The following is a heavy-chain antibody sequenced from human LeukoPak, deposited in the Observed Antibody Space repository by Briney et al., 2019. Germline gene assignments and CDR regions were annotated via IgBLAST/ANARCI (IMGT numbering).Heavy chain of an antibody. V-gene: IGHV1-69*01. Sequence: AASVKVSCTASGGTFSRYAVGWVRQAPGQGLEWMGGIIPILGTTNLAQKFQGRVTINADESTSTAYMELSSLTSEDTAVYYCARARGTYRSSDAFDFWGQRTMVTVSS. CDR3: ARARGTYRSSDAFDF. D-gene: IGHD3-16*02. CDR2: IIPILGTT. CDR1: GGTFSRYA. J-gene: IGHJ3*01.